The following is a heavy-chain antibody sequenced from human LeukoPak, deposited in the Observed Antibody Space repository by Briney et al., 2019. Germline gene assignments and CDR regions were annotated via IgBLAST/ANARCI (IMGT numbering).Heavy chain of an antibody. Sequence: GSLRLSXXXSGFTXXSYAMSWVRHAPGKGLEWVSYITSSSTIYYADSVKGRFTISRDNAKNSLYLQMNSLRAEDTAVYYCARDLSYGDYGFDNWGQGTLVSVSS. J-gene: IGHJ4*02. D-gene: IGHD4-17*01. CDR2: ITSSSTI. V-gene: IGHV3-48*01. CDR1: GFTXXSYA. CDR3: ARDLSYGDYGFDN.